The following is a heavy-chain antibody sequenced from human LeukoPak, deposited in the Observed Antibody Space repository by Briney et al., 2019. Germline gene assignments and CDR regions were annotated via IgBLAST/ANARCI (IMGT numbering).Heavy chain of an antibody. CDR1: GFTFNSYT. CDR2: ISSSGNYI. Sequence: PGGSLRLSCAASGFTFNSYTMSWVREAPGNGLESVSSISSSGNYIYHADSVKGRFTISRDDAQNSVYLQMNSLKDEDTAVYYCARSRSSSPYDKNLNFWGQGTLVIVSS. V-gene: IGHV3-21*01. D-gene: IGHD3-10*01. J-gene: IGHJ4*02. CDR3: ARSRSSSPYDKNLNF.